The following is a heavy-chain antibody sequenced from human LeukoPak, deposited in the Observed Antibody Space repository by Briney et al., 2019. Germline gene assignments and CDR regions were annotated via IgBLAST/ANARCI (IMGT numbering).Heavy chain of an antibody. J-gene: IGHJ4*02. CDR3: AKVPNYNCNGPFDY. Sequence: GGSLRLSCAASGFTFSNYAMSWVRQAPGKGLEWVSGISGSGGSTYYADSVKGRFTISRDNSKNTLYLQMNSLRAEDTAVYYCAKVPNYNCNGPFDYWGQGTLVTVSS. CDR2: ISGSGGST. V-gene: IGHV3-23*01. D-gene: IGHD1-20*01. CDR1: GFTFSNYA.